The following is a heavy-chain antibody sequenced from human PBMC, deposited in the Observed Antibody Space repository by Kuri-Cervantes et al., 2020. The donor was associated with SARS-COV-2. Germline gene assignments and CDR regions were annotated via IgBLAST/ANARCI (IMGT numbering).Heavy chain of an antibody. CDR2: IYYSGST. J-gene: IGHJ5*02. V-gene: IGHV4-59*12. CDR1: GFTFSSYA. Sequence: GSLRLSCAASGFTFSSYAMSWVRQAPGKGLEWIGYIYYSGSTNYNPSLKSRVTISVDTSKNQFSLKLSSVTAADTAVYYCARESSSSWYWFDPWGQGTLVTVSS. CDR3: ARESSSSWYWFDP. D-gene: IGHD6-13*01.